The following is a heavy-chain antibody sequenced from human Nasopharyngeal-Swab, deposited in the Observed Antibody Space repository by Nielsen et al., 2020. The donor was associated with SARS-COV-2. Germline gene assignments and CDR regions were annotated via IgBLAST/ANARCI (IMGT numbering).Heavy chain of an antibody. CDR2: INHSGST. D-gene: IGHD6-19*01. V-gene: IGHV4-34*01. Sequence: SQTLSLTCAVYGGSFSGYYWSWIRQPPGKGLEWIGEINHSGSTNYNPSLKSRVTISVDTSKNQISLKLSSVTAADTAVYYCARGVPKWQWLPKRYYYMDVWGKGTTVTVSS. CDR1: GGSFSGYY. J-gene: IGHJ6*03. CDR3: ARGVPKWQWLPKRYYYMDV.